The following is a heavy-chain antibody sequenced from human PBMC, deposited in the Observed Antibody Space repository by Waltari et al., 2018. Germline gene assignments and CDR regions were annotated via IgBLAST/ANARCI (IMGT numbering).Heavy chain of an antibody. CDR3: ARIVRDIVVVPAAMLDYYYYMDV. Sequence: QVTLKESGPVLVKPTETLTLTCTVSGFSLSNARMGVSWIRQPPGKALEWLAHIFSNDEKSYSTSLKSRLTISKDTSKSQVVLTMTNMDPVDTATYYCARIVRDIVVVPAAMLDYYYYMDVWGKGTTVTISS. CDR1: GFSLSNARMG. CDR2: IFSNDEK. J-gene: IGHJ6*03. V-gene: IGHV2-26*01. D-gene: IGHD2-2*01.